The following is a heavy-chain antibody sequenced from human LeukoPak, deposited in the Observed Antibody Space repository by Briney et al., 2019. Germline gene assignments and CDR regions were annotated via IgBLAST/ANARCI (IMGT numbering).Heavy chain of an antibody. CDR2: ISHDGSNK. CDR1: GFTFSSYG. J-gene: IGHJ4*02. CDR3: AKELYYDSSTTVADY. V-gene: IGHV3-30*18. Sequence: PGGSLRLSCAASGFTFSSYGMHWVRQAPGKGLEWVAVISHDGSNKYYADSVKGRFTISRDNSKNTLYLQMNSLRAEDTAVYYCAKELYYDSSTTVADYWGQGTLVTVSS. D-gene: IGHD3-22*01.